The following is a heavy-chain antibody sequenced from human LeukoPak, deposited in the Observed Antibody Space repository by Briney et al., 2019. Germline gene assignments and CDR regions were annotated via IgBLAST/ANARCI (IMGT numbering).Heavy chain of an antibody. CDR1: GFTFSSYA. J-gene: IGHJ4*02. D-gene: IGHD4-17*01. CDR3: ARLYGGYGQNDY. V-gene: IGHV3-30-3*01. Sequence: GRSLRLSCAASGFTFSSYAMHWVRQAPGKGLEWVAVISYDGSNKYYADSVKGRFTISRDNSKNTLYLQMNSLRAEDTAVYYCARLYGGYGQNDYWGQGTLVTVSS. CDR2: ISYDGSNK.